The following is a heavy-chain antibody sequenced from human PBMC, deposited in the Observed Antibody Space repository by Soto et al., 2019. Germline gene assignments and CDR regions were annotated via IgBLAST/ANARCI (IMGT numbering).Heavy chain of an antibody. CDR2: INHSGST. Sequence: PSETLSLTCAVYGGSFSGYYWSWIRQPLGKGLEWIGEINHSGSTNYNPSLKGRVTISVDTSKNQFSLKLSSVTAADTAVYYCARVITTPYYYYGMDVWGQGTTVTVSS. J-gene: IGHJ6*02. CDR3: ARVITTPYYYYGMDV. D-gene: IGHD1-1*01. V-gene: IGHV4-34*01. CDR1: GGSFSGYY.